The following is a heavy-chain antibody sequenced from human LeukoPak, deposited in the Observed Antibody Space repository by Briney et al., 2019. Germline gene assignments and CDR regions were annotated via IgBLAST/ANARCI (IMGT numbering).Heavy chain of an antibody. CDR2: MWYDGSIK. J-gene: IGHJ6*03. CDR3: ARGRDGYNYYYYYYMDV. D-gene: IGHD5-24*01. CDR1: GFTFSNYG. Sequence: QTGGSLRLSCAASGFTFSNYGMHWVRQAPGKGLEWLAIMWYDGSIKYYADSAKGRFTISRDNSKNTVFLQTNSLRAEDTAVYYCARGRDGYNYYYYYYMDVWGKGTTVTVSS. V-gene: IGHV3-33*02.